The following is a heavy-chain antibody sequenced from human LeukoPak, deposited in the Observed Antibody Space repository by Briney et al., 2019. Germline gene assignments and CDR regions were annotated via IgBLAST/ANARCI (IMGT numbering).Heavy chain of an antibody. CDR3: ARDELVCSSTSCYEPAGGDY. CDR1: GYTFTGYY. Sequence: ASVKVSCKASGYTFTGYYMHWVRQAPGQGLEWMGWINPNSGGTNYAQKFQGRVTMTRDTSISTAYMELSRLRSDDTAVYYCARDELVCSSTSCYEPAGGDYWGQRTLVTVSS. J-gene: IGHJ4*02. V-gene: IGHV1-2*02. D-gene: IGHD2-2*01. CDR2: INPNSGGT.